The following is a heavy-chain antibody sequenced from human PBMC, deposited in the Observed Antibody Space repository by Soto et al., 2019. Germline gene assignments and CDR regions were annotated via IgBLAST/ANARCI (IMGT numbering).Heavy chain of an antibody. Sequence: EVQLVESGGGLVQPGGSLRLSCAVSGFTLSDYYMEWVRQAPGKGLEWIGRTRNKDNSYTTEYAASVKGRFTISRDDSENPVYLQMNSLKTDDTAVYYCARAPGPFDIWGQGTMVTVSS. CDR3: ARAPGPFDI. CDR1: GFTLSDYY. J-gene: IGHJ3*02. V-gene: IGHV3-72*01. CDR2: TRNKDNSYTT.